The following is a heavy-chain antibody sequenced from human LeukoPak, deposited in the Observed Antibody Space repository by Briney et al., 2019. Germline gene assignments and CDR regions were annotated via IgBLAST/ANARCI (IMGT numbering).Heavy chain of an antibody. CDR2: INPNSGGT. Sequence: ASVKVSCKASGYTFTGYYMHWVRQAPGQGLEWMGWINPNSGGTNYAQKFQGRVTMTRDTSISTAYMELSRLRSDDTAVFYCARDSWTGDPWIRSGDKLVRSTTPDYWGQGTLVTVSS. CDR1: GYTFTGYY. V-gene: IGHV1-2*02. J-gene: IGHJ4*02. D-gene: IGHD7-27*01. CDR3: ARDSWTGDPWIRSGDKLVRSTTPDY.